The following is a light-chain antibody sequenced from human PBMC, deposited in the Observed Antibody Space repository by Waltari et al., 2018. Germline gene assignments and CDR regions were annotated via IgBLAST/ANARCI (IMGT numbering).Light chain of an antibody. J-gene: IGKJ3*01. V-gene: IGKV1-39*01. CDR1: QSVSNY. CDR3: QQSYSTLMYT. Sequence: EIQMTQSPSSLSASIGDRVTITCRASQSVSNYLSWYQQKPGKVPKLLIYGVSNLQSGVPSRFSASGSGTDFTLTISSLQPEDFAIYYCQQSYSTLMYTFGPGTRVDVK. CDR2: GVS.